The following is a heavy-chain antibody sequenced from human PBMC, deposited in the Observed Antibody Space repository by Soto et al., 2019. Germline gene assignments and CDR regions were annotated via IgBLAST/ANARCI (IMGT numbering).Heavy chain of an antibody. CDR3: ARDVTMVRGGGFDY. D-gene: IGHD3-10*01. V-gene: IGHV3-30-3*01. CDR2: ISYDGSNK. J-gene: IGHJ4*02. CDR1: GFTFSSYA. Sequence: GGSLRLSCAASGFTFSSYAMYWVRQAPGKGLEWVAVISYDGSNKYYADSVKGRFTISRDNSKNTLYLQMNSLRAEDTAVYYCARDVTMVRGGGFDYWGQGTLVTVSS.